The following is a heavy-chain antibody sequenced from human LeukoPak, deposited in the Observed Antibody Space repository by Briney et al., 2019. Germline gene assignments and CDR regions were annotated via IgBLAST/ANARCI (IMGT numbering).Heavy chain of an antibody. D-gene: IGHD3-22*01. CDR1: GYTFTSYY. J-gene: IGHJ3*02. CDR3: ARGRGDYYDSSGYYPPVHAFDI. V-gene: IGHV1-46*01. CDR2: INPSGGST. Sequence: ASVKVSCKASGYTFTSYYMHWVRQAPGQGLEWMGIINPSGGSTSYAQKFQGRVTMTRGMSTSTVYMELSSLRSEDTAVYYCARGRGDYYDSSGYYPPVHAFDIWGQGTMVTVSS.